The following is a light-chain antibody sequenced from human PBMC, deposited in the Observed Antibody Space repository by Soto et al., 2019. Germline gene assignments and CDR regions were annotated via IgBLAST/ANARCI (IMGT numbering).Light chain of an antibody. CDR1: QSITNY. Sequence: DIQMTQSPSSLSASVGDRVTITCRASQSITNYLNWYQQKPGKAPKLLIYAASSLQSGVPSRFSGSESGTDFTLSISSLQPEDFATYYCQKYNNAPRTFGQGTKVEI. CDR3: QKYNNAPRT. CDR2: AAS. V-gene: IGKV1-39*01. J-gene: IGKJ1*01.